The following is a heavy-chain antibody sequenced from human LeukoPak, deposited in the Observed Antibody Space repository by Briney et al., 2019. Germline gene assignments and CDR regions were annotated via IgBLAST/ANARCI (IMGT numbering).Heavy chain of an antibody. V-gene: IGHV1-2*06. CDR1: GYTFTGYY. D-gene: IGHD3-22*01. J-gene: IGHJ4*02. CDR3: ARGDYYDSRGYLTFDY. Sequence: APVKVSCKASGYTFTGYYLHWVRQAPGQGLEWMGRINPNSGGTSYAQKFQGRVTMTRDTSISTAYMELSRLRSDDTAVYYCARGDYYDSRGYLTFDYWGQGTLVTVSS. CDR2: INPNSGGT.